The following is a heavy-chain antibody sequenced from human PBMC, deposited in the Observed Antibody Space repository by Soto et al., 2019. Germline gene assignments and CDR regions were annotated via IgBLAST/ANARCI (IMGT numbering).Heavy chain of an antibody. J-gene: IGHJ4*02. D-gene: IGHD3-22*01. CDR3: AINYYDSSAYLY. CDR2: IDPSGNVT. Sequence: QVQLVQSGAEVKKPGASVKDSCKASGHTLINYYMHWVRQAPGQGIDWLGKIDPSGNVTSHAGRFEGRITLTSDTTTNTVYVKLSSLRSEDTAIYYCAINYYDSSAYLYWGQGTLVTVSS. CDR1: GHTLINYY. V-gene: IGHV1-46*03.